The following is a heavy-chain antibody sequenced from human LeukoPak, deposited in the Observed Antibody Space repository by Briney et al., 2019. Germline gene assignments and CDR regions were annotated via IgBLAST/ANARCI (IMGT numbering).Heavy chain of an antibody. CDR3: ANWIGSSSRDY. CDR1: GFTFSTYA. J-gene: IGHJ4*02. D-gene: IGHD6-6*01. CDR2: INCNGDEI. Sequence: GGSLRLSCAASGFTFSTYAMTWVRQAPGKGLEWVSGINCNGDEIYYGDSVRGRFTISRDNSNNALYLQMDSLRAEDTAVYYCANWIGSSSRDYWGQGTLVTVSS. V-gene: IGHV3-23*01.